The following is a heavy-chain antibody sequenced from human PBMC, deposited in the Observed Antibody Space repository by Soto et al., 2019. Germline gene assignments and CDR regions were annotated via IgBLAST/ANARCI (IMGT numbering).Heavy chain of an antibody. V-gene: IGHV3-30-3*01. CDR1: GFIFSGYA. Sequence: ESGGGVVQPGGSLRLSCAASGFIFSGYAMHWVRQAPGKGLEWVAVISYDGNTQYYADSVKGRFTVSRDNSNNILYVEMNNLRDEDTAMYYCAKETNAYEINFWGQETLVTVSP. D-gene: IGHD3-9*01. J-gene: IGHJ4*02. CDR2: ISYDGNTQ. CDR3: AKETNAYEINF.